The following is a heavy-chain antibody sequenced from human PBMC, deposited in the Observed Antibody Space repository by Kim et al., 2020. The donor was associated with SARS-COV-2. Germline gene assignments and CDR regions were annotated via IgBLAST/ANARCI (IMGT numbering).Heavy chain of an antibody. Sequence: SETLSLTCTVSGGSISSSSYYWGWIRQPPGKGLEWIGSIYYSGSTYYNPSLKSRATISVDTSKNQFTLKLSSVTAADTAVYYCARQGAHSSLNYYYYYGMDVWSQRTTVTVSS. CDR2: IYYSGST. CDR3: ARQGAHSSLNYYYYYGMDV. V-gene: IGHV4-39*01. D-gene: IGHD6-13*01. J-gene: IGHJ6*02. CDR1: GGSISSSSYY.